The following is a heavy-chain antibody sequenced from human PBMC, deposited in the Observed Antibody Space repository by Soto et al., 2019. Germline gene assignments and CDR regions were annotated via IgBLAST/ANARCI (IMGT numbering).Heavy chain of an antibody. J-gene: IGHJ6*02. Sequence: ASVKVSCKASGYTFTGYYMHWVRQAPGQGLEWMGWINPNSGGTNYAQKFQGRVTMTRDTSISTAYMELSRLRSDDTAVYYCARDPPYYYDPMWGDYYGMDVWGQGTTVTVSS. CDR2: INPNSGGT. CDR1: GYTFTGYY. V-gene: IGHV1-2*02. CDR3: ARDPPYYYDPMWGDYYGMDV. D-gene: IGHD3-22*01.